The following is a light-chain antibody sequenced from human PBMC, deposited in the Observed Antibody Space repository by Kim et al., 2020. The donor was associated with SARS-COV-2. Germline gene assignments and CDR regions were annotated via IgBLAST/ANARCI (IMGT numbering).Light chain of an antibody. CDR1: KLGDKY. CDR2: EDS. J-gene: IGLJ2*01. V-gene: IGLV3-1*01. Sequence: VSTGQTASITCSGDKLGDKYACWYQQKPGQSPVLVIYEDSKRPAGLPERISGSNSGNTATLTISGTQAMDEADYYCQAWDSSTVVFGGGTQLTVL. CDR3: QAWDSSTVV.